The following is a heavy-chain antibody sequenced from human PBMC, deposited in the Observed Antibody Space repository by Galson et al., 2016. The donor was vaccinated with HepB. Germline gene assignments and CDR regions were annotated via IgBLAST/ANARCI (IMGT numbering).Heavy chain of an antibody. CDR2: ISSSSSYI. J-gene: IGHJ4*02. CDR1: GFTFSSYS. D-gene: IGHD1-26*01. Sequence: SLRLSCAASGFTFSSYSMNWVRQAPGKGLEWVSSISSSSSYIYYADSVKGRFTTSRDNAKNSLYLQMNSLRAEDTAVYYCARGDIVGAIFDSWGQGTPITVSS. CDR3: ARGDIVGAIFDS. V-gene: IGHV3-21*01.